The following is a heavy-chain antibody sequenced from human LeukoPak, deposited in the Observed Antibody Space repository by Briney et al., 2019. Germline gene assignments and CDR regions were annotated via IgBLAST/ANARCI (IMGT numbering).Heavy chain of an antibody. CDR3: ARRPVQYYGSGSYYKN. J-gene: IGHJ4*02. V-gene: IGHV4-34*01. CDR2: INHSGST. Sequence: PSETLSLTCAVYGGSFSGYYWSWIRQPPGKGLEWIGEINHSGSTNYNPSLKSRVTISVDTSKNQFSLKLSSVTAADTAVYYCARRPVQYYGSGSYYKNWGQGTLVTVSS. CDR1: GGSFSGYY. D-gene: IGHD3-10*01.